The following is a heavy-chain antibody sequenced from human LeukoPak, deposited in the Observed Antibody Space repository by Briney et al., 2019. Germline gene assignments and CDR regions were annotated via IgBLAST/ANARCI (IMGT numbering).Heavy chain of an antibody. D-gene: IGHD3-16*02. CDR2: ISSSSSYI. CDR1: GFTFSSYS. Sequence: PGGSLRLSCAASGFTFSSYSMNWVRQAPGKGLEWISSISSSSSYIYYADSVKGRFTISRDNAKNSLYLQMNSLRAEDTAVYYCARDSGRLIVAGSHYYYYYMDVWGKGTTVTVSS. V-gene: IGHV3-21*01. J-gene: IGHJ6*03. CDR3: ARDSGRLIVAGSHYYYYYMDV.